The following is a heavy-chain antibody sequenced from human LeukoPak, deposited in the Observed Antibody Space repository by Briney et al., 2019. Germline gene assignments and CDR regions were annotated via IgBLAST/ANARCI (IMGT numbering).Heavy chain of an antibody. J-gene: IGHJ4*02. CDR1: GGSFSGYY. Sequence: SETLSLTCTVSGGSFSGYYWSWIRQPPGKGLEWIGYIYYSGSTNYNPSLKSRVTISVDTSKNQFSLKLNSVTAADTAVYYCARSDSGGYFPLDYWGQGTLVTVSS. CDR3: ARSDSGGYFPLDY. CDR2: IYYSGST. V-gene: IGHV4-59*01. D-gene: IGHD3-22*01.